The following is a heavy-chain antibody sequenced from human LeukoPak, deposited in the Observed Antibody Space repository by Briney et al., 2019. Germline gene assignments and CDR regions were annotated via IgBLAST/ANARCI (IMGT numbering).Heavy chain of an antibody. CDR3: AKAPGIYDSSGYYAY. CDR1: GFTFSSYG. V-gene: IGHV3-30*18. CDR2: ISYDGSNK. J-gene: IGHJ4*02. Sequence: PGGSLRLSCAASGFTFSSYGMHWVRQAPGKGLEWVAVISYDGSNKYYADSVKGRFTISRDNSKNTLYLQMNSLRAEDTAVYYCAKAPGIYDSSGYYAYWGQGTLVTVSS. D-gene: IGHD3-22*01.